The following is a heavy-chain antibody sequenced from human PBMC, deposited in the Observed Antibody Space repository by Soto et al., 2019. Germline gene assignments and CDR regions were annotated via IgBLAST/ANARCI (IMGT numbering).Heavy chain of an antibody. CDR2: INPSGGST. CDR3: ARDPGNWGYYYYYMDV. V-gene: IGHV1-46*03. D-gene: IGHD7-27*01. J-gene: IGHJ6*03. CDR1: GYTFTSEC. Sequence: ASLKVSSKPSGYTFTSECMHLVRQAPGQGLEWMGIINPSGGSTSYEQKFQGRVTMTRDTSTSTVYMELSSLRSEDTAVYYFARDPGNWGYYYYYMDVWGKGTTVTVSS.